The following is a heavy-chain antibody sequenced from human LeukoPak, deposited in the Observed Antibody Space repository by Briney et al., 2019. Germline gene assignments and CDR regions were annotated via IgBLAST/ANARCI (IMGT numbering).Heavy chain of an antibody. CDR2: IYYSGIT. J-gene: IGHJ4*02. D-gene: IGHD6-19*01. V-gene: IGHV4-59*01. CDR1: GGSISSSY. CDR3: ARGGYRSGWYVFDY. Sequence: PSETLSLTCTVSGGSISSSYWSWIRQPPGKGLEWIGYIYYSGITNYNPSLKSRVTISVDTSKNQFSLKLSSVPAADTSVYYCARGGYRSGWYVFDYWGQGTLVTVSS.